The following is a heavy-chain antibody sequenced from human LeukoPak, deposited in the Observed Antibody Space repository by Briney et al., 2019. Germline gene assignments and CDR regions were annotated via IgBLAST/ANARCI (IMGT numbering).Heavy chain of an antibody. V-gene: IGHV1-69*04. J-gene: IGHJ2*01. CDR2: IIPIFGIA. Sequence: SVKVSCKASGGTFSSYAISWVRQAPGQGLEWMGRIIPIFGIANYARKFQGRVTITADKSTSTAYMELSSLRSEDTAVYYCAGLRKNGYFDLWGRGTLVTVSS. CDR3: AGLRKNGYFDL. CDR1: GGTFSSYA.